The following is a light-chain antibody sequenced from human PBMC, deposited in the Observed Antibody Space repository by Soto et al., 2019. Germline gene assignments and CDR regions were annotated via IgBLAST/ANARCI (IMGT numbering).Light chain of an antibody. CDR3: CSYAGTSYV. CDR1: SSDVGGYNY. V-gene: IGLV2-11*01. J-gene: IGLJ1*01. CDR2: DVT. Sequence: QSVLTQPPSVSGSPGQSVAISCTGTSSDVGGYNYVSWYQQHPGKAPKFMIYDVTKRPSGVPDRFSGSKSGNTASLTISGLQAEDEDDYYCCSYAGTSYVFGTGTKVTVL.